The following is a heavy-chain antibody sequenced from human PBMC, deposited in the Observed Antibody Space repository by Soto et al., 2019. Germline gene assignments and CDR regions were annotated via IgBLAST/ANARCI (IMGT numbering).Heavy chain of an antibody. CDR2: IKSKTDGGTT. CDR1: GFTFSNAW. Sequence: GGSLRLSCAASGFTFSNAWMSWVRQAPGKGLEWVGRIKSKTDGGTTDYAAPVKGRFTISRDDSKNTLYLQMNSLKTGDMAVYFCARLDWLSSSGWYGAYDIWGQGTMVTVSS. V-gene: IGHV3-15*01. J-gene: IGHJ3*02. D-gene: IGHD6-19*01. CDR3: ARLDWLSSSGWYGAYDI.